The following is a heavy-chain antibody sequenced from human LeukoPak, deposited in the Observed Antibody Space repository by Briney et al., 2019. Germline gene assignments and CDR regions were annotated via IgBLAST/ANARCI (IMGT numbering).Heavy chain of an antibody. D-gene: IGHD3-3*01. J-gene: IGHJ6*03. V-gene: IGHV4-59*01. CDR3: ARYNSGGTIFGVVTYYYYYYMDV. CDR1: GGSISLYY. Sequence: SETLSLTCTVSGGSISLYYWTWIRQPPGKGLEWIGYVYYSGSTNYNPSLKSRVTISVDTSKNQFSLKLSSVTAADTAVYYCARYNSGGTIFGVVTYYYYYYMDVWGKGTTVTVSS. CDR2: VYYSGST.